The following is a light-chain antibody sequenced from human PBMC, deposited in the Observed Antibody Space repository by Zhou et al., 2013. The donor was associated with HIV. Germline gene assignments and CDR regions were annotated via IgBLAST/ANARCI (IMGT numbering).Light chain of an antibody. V-gene: IGKV1-39*01. CDR1: QSISSY. J-gene: IGKJ2*01. Sequence: DIQMTQSPSSLSASVGDRVTITCRASQSISSYLNWYQQKPGKAPKLLIYAASSLQSGVPSRFSGSGSGTDFTLTISSLQPEDFATYYCQQSSRTPYTFGQGTNLELK. CDR3: QQSSRTPYT. CDR2: AAS.